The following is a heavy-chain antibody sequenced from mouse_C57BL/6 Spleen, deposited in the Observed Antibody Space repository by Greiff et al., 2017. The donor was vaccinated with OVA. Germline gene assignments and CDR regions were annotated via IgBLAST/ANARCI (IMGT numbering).Heavy chain of an antibody. CDR2: ISYDGSN. Sequence: ESGPGLVKPSQSLSLTCSVTGYSITSGYYWNWIRQFPGNKLEWMGYISYDGSNNYNPSLKNRISITRDTSKNQFFLKLNSVTTEDTATYYCAREGTAQVPFDYWGQGTTLTVSS. CDR1: GYSITSGYY. J-gene: IGHJ2*01. CDR3: AREGTAQVPFDY. V-gene: IGHV3-6*01. D-gene: IGHD3-2*02.